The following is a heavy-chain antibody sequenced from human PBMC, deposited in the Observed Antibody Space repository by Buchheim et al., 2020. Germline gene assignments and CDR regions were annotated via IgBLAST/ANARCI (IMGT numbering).Heavy chain of an antibody. Sequence: EVQLVESGGGLVKPGGSLRLSCAASGFTFSSYSMNWVRQAPGKGLEWVSSISSSSSYIYYADSVKGRFTISRDNAKNSLYLQMNSLRAEDTAVYYCARDLDGGKTEGPIDYWGQGTL. CDR2: ISSSSSYI. D-gene: IGHD4-23*01. J-gene: IGHJ4*02. V-gene: IGHV3-21*01. CDR3: ARDLDGGKTEGPIDY. CDR1: GFTFSSYS.